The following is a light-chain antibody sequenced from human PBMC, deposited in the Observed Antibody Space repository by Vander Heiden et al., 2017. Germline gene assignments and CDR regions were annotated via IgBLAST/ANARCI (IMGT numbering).Light chain of an antibody. J-gene: IGKJ2*01. CDR3: QQYYSNSHT. Sequence: DIQMTQSPFTLSASAGDRVTLTCRASQSIITSLAWYQHRPGKAPNLLIYETSDLQTGVPSRFSGSGSGTDFALTISSLQPDDFATYYCQQYYSNSHTFGQGTKLEIK. CDR2: ETS. V-gene: IGKV1-5*03. CDR1: QSIITS.